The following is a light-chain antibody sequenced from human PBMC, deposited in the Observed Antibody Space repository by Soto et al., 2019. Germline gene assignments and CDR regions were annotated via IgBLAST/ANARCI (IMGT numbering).Light chain of an antibody. V-gene: IGLV1-47*01. J-gene: IGLJ1*01. Sequence: QSVLTQPPSASGTPGQRVTISCSGSSSNIGSNYVYWYQQRPGTAPKLLIYRNNHRPSGVPDRFSGSKSGTSASLAISGLRSEDEADYYCAAWDDSLSGYVFGTGTKLTVL. CDR1: SSNIGSNY. CDR2: RNN. CDR3: AAWDDSLSGYV.